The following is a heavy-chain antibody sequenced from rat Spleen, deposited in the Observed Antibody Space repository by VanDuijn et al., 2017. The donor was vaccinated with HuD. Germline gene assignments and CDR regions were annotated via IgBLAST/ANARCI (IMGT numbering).Heavy chain of an antibody. CDR3: SKVTYYGYYYCDY. J-gene: IGHJ2*01. Sequence: EVQLVESGGGLVQPGRSMKLSCAAAGYTFSDYGMVWVLQAPTKGLEWVAAISYDGSSTYYRNSVKGRFTISRDNARSTLYLQMESMRFEDTANYCCSKVTYYGYYYCDYCGQGAMVTVS. D-gene: IGHD1-9*01. CDR2: ISYDGSST. V-gene: IGHV5-20*01. CDR1: GYTFSDYG.